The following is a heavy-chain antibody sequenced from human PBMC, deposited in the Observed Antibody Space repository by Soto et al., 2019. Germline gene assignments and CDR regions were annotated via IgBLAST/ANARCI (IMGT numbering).Heavy chain of an antibody. CDR2: IYYTGRA. CDR1: GGSISSSSYY. V-gene: IGHV4-39*01. CDR3: ARLRREVDY. J-gene: IGHJ4*02. Sequence: QLQLQESGPGLVKPSETLSLTCTVSGGSISSSSYYWGWIRQPPGKALEWIGNIYYTGRAYYNTSLKSRVAISVDTSKNQFSLKLRLLTAADTAVYYGARLRREVDYWGQGTLVTVSS.